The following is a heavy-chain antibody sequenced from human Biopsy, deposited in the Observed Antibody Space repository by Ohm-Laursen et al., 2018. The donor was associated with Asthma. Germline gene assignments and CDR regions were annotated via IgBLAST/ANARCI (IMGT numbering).Heavy chain of an antibody. CDR2: IYYSGST. D-gene: IGHD3-22*01. CDR1: GGSVSTGSYY. V-gene: IGHV4-30-4*01. Sequence: SQTLSLTCTVSGGSVSTGSYYWSWIRQPPGKGLEWIGYIYYSGSTYYNPSLKSRVTISVDTSKNQFSLKLSSVTAADTAVYYCARDLSFYDSSGYYRRWFDPWGQGTLVTVSS. CDR3: ARDLSFYDSSGYYRRWFDP. J-gene: IGHJ5*02.